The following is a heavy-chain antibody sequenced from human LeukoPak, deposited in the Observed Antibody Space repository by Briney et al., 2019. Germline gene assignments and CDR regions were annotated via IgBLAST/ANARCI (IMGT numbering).Heavy chain of an antibody. CDR3: AKGRSSSWYEGDWFDP. J-gene: IGHJ5*02. V-gene: IGHV3-9*03. Sequence: GGSLRLSCAASGFTFSSYAMSWVRQAPGKGLEWVSGISWNSGSIGYADSVKGRFTISRDNAKNSLYLQMNSLRAEDMALYYCAKGRSSSWYEGDWFDPWGQGTLVTVSS. CDR1: GFTFSSYA. CDR2: ISWNSGSI. D-gene: IGHD6-13*01.